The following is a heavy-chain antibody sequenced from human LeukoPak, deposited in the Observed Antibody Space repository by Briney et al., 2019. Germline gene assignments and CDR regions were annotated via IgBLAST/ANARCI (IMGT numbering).Heavy chain of an antibody. D-gene: IGHD6-19*01. J-gene: IGHJ6*02. CDR3: AVLDEGIAVAGTSDYYYGMDV. Sequence: PGGSLRLSCAASGFTFDDYTMHWVRQAPGKGLEWVSGITWNSGSIGYVDSVKGRFTISRDNAKNSLYLQMNSLRAEDTAVYYCAVLDEGIAVAGTSDYYYGMDVWGQGTTVTVSS. V-gene: IGHV3-9*01. CDR2: ITWNSGSI. CDR1: GFTFDDYT.